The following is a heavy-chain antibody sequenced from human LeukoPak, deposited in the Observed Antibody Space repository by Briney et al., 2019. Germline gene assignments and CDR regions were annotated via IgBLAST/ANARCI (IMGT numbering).Heavy chain of an antibody. J-gene: IGHJ4*02. D-gene: IGHD3-22*01. Sequence: GGSLRLSCEASEFTFSTYSMNWVRQAPGKGLEWVSSFSSGVNYNHYADSVKGRFTISRDNARNSLYLQMNSLRVEDTAVYYCARDGDPSGSYAPYFDLWGQGTLVTVSS. V-gene: IGHV3-21*06. CDR1: EFTFSTYS. CDR2: FSSGVNYN. CDR3: ARDGDPSGSYAPYFDL.